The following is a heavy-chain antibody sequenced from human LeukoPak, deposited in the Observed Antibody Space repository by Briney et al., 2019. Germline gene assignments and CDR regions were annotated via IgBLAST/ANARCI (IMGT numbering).Heavy chain of an antibody. Sequence: ASVKVSCKASGYTFTGYYMHWVRQAPGQGLEWMGRIIPILGIANYAQKFQGRVTITADKSTSTAYMELSSLRSEDTAVYYCARDPYYYDSSGYYSDYWGQGTLVTVSS. CDR2: IIPILGIA. D-gene: IGHD3-22*01. CDR3: ARDPYYYDSSGYYSDY. J-gene: IGHJ4*02. V-gene: IGHV1-69*04. CDR1: GYTFTGYY.